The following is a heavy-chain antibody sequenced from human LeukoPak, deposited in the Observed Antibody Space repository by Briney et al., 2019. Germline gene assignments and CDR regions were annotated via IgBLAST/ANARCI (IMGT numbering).Heavy chain of an antibody. Sequence: SQTLSLTCAVSGGSISSGGYSWSWIRQPPGKGLEYIGYISYSGTTSYNPSLKSRVTISVDTSKNQFSLKLTSVTAADTAVYYCARDKGLPQAFDIWGQGTMVTVSS. CDR1: GGSISSGGYS. V-gene: IGHV4-61*08. J-gene: IGHJ3*02. D-gene: IGHD5/OR15-5a*01. CDR3: ARDKGLPQAFDI. CDR2: ISYSGTT.